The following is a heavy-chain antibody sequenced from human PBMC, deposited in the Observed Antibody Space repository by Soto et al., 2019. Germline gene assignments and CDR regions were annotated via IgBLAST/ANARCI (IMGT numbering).Heavy chain of an antibody. D-gene: IGHD6-19*01. V-gene: IGHV4-31*03. CDR2: SDYSGTT. J-gene: IGHJ5*02. CDR3: ARARSSSWFLATWLDP. CDR1: GASISSKGYY. Sequence: QVQLQESGPGLVKPSETLSLTCTVSGASISSKGYYWSWIRQHPGLVLEWIGYSDYSGTTDYNPSLKSRVTISLDTSKNQFSLKLNSVTAADTAVYYCARARSSSWFLATWLDPWGQGTLVTVSA.